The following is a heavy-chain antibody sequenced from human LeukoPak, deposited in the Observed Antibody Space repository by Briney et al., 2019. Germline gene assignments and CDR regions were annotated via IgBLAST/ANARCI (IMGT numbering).Heavy chain of an antibody. CDR1: GFTFSTYY. V-gene: IGHV3-7*04. Sequence: GGSLRLSCAASGFTFSTYYMAWVRQAPGKGLEWVANIKQDGRKKLYVESVKGRTPLTRDNGGSSMYRQMNSLRAEAAGVYYCAGGSGWLIDSWGRGTLVTVSS. J-gene: IGHJ4*02. CDR3: AGGSGWLIDS. D-gene: IGHD6-19*01. CDR2: IKQDGRKK.